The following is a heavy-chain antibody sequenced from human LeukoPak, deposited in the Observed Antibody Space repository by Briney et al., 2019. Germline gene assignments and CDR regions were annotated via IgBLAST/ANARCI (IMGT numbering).Heavy chain of an antibody. D-gene: IGHD3-10*01. CDR3: ATGEVTMVRGGGYYFDY. Sequence: GGSLRLSCAASGFTFSSYGMHWVRQAPGKGLEWVAVISYDGSNKYYADYVKGRFTISRDNSKNTLYLQMKSLRAEDTAVYYCATGEVTMVRGGGYYFDYWGQGTLVTVSS. CDR2: ISYDGSNK. J-gene: IGHJ4*02. CDR1: GFTFSSYG. V-gene: IGHV3-30*03.